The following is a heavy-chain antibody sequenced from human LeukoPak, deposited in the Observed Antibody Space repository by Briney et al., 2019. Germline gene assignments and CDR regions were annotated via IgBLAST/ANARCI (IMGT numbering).Heavy chain of an antibody. CDR2: IYYSGST. D-gene: IGHD2-15*01. CDR3: ARDVLSENWFDP. J-gene: IGHJ5*02. V-gene: IGHV4-59*01. CDR1: GGSISSYY. Sequence: PSETLSLTCTVSGGSISSYYWSWIRPPPGKGLEWIGYIYYSGSTNYNPSLKSRVTISVDTSKNQFSLKLSSATAADTAVYYCARDVLSENWFDPWGQGTLVTVSS.